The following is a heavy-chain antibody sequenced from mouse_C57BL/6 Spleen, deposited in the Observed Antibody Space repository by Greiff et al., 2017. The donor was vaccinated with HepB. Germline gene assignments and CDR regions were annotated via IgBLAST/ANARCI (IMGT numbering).Heavy chain of an antibody. V-gene: IGHV1-50*01. J-gene: IGHJ2*01. CDR1: GYTFTSYW. CDR3: ARGRGFDY. Sequence: QVQLQQSGAELVKPGASVKLSCKASGYTFTSYWMQWVKQRPGQGLEWIGEIDPSDSYTNYNQKFKGKATLTADTSSSTAYMQLSSLAYEDSAVYYCARGRGFDYWGQGTTLTVSS. CDR2: IDPSDSYT.